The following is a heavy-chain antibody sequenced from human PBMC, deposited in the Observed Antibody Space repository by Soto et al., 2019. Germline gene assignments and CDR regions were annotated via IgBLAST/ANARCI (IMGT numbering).Heavy chain of an antibody. Sequence: QVQLQQWGAGLLKPSETLSLTCAVYGGSFSGYYWSWIRQPPGKGLEWIGEINHSGSTNYNPSLKIRFTISVDKSTNQFSLKLSSVTAADTAVYYCARDRGVLLWFGANNWFDPWGQGTLVTVSS. J-gene: IGHJ5*02. D-gene: IGHD3-10*01. CDR2: INHSGST. V-gene: IGHV4-34*01. CDR1: GGSFSGYY. CDR3: ARDRGVLLWFGANNWFDP.